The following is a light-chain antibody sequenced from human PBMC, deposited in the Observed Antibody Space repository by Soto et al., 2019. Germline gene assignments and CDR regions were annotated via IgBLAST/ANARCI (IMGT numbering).Light chain of an antibody. CDR3: QLYGNSPQT. J-gene: IGKJ1*01. Sequence: ESVLTQARGTMTLSPGERATLSCRASQTVSSSFLAWYQQTPGQAPRLLIYAASSRATGITDRFSGSGSGTDFTFNIRRREPEEFAVYACQLYGNSPQTVGQGTEVEIK. V-gene: IGKV3-20*01. CDR2: AAS. CDR1: QTVSSSF.